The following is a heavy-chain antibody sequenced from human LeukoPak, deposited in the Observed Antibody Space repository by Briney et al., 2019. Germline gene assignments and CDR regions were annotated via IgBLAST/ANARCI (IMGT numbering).Heavy chain of an antibody. CDR1: GFTFSSYA. CDR2: ISGSGGST. V-gene: IGHV3-23*01. Sequence: GGSLRLSCAASGFTFSSYAMSWVRQAPGKGLEWVSAISGSGGSTYYADSVKGRFTISRDNSKNTLYPQMNSLRAEDTAVYYCAKSLGYCSSTSCSHKYPFDYWGQGTLVTASS. D-gene: IGHD2-2*01. J-gene: IGHJ4*02. CDR3: AKSLGYCSSTSCSHKYPFDY.